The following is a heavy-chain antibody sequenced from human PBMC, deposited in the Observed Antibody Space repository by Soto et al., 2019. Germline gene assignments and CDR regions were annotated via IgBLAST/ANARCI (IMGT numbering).Heavy chain of an antibody. D-gene: IGHD1-1*01. J-gene: IGHJ6*03. Sequence: QVQLQQSGPGLVKPSQTLSLTCDISGDSVSSNSAAWNWIRQTPSRGLEWLGRTYYRSKWYINYAVSVKSRITVNLGTSKIQFPLQLNSVTPEDSAVYYCARGSWDDVTGHYYMDVWGKGTTVTVSS. CDR2: TYYRSKWYI. CDR3: ARGSWDDVTGHYYMDV. V-gene: IGHV6-1*01. CDR1: GDSVSSNSAA.